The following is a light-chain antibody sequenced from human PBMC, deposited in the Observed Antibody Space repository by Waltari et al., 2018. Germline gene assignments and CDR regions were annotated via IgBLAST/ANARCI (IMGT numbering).Light chain of an antibody. CDR3: QAWDSSTAV. V-gene: IGLV3-1*01. CDR2: QDS. J-gene: IGLJ2*01. CDR1: DVGDDY. Sequence: SYALPQPPSVSVSPGPSVLTPFSGQDVGDDYSCWYQQKPGQSPVLVIYQDSKRPSGIPERFSGSNSGNTATLTISGTQAMDEADYYCQAWDSSTAVFGGGTKLTVL.